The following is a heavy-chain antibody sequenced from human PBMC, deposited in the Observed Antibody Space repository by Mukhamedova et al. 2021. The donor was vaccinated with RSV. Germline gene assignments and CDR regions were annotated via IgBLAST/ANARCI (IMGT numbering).Heavy chain of an antibody. CDR3: TTGGIVVVTALYYYYFIVV. Sequence: DYAAPVKGRFTISRDDSKNTLYLQMNSLKTEDTAVYYCTTGGIVVVTALYYYYFIVVWGKGPTVTVSS. J-gene: IGHJ6*03. D-gene: IGHD2-21*02. V-gene: IGHV3-15*01.